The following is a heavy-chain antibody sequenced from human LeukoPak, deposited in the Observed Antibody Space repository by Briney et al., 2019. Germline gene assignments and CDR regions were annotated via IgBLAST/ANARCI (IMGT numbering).Heavy chain of an antibody. D-gene: IGHD2-8*01. V-gene: IGHV4-34*01. CDR2: INHSGST. Sequence: SETLSLTCAVYGGSFSGYYWSWIRQPPGKGLEWIGEINHSGSTNYNPSLKSRVTISVDTSKNQFSLKLSSVTAADTAMYYCARDPATECSNGVCYKASWFDPWGQGTLVTVSS. J-gene: IGHJ5*02. CDR3: ARDPATECSNGVCYKASWFDP. CDR1: GGSFSGYY.